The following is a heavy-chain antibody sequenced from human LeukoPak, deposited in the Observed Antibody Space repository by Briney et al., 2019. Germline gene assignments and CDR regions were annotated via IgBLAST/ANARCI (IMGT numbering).Heavy chain of an antibody. J-gene: IGHJ4*02. CDR3: ASNWIQLSGYYFDY. CDR1: GGTFSSYA. CDR2: IIPIFGTA. V-gene: IGHV1-69*05. Sequence: SVKVSCKASGGTFSSYAISWVRQAPGQGLEWMGRIIPIFGTANYAQKFQGRVTITTDESTSTAYMELSRLRSEDTAVYYCASNWIQLSGYYFDYWGQGTLVTVSS. D-gene: IGHD5-18*01.